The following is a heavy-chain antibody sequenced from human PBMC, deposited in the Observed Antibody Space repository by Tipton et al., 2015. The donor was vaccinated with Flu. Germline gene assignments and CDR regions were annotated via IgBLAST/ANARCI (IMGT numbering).Heavy chain of an antibody. Sequence: TLSLTCTVSGGSSTSYYWSWIRRPPGKGLEWIGYIHDSGSTNYNPSLESRVTMSIDTSIKNQFSLKLTSVTAADTAVYYCARTYVYGGGDCYNDFWGQGTLVTVSP. V-gene: IGHV4-59*01. CDR3: ARTYVYGGGDCYNDF. J-gene: IGHJ4*02. D-gene: IGHD2-21*01. CDR1: GGSSTSYY. CDR2: IHDSGST.